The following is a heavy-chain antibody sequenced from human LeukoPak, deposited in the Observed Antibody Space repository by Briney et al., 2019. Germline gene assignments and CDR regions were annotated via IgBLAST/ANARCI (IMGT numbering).Heavy chain of an antibody. J-gene: IGHJ6*02. V-gene: IGHV3-53*01. D-gene: IGHD3-9*01. CDR2: IYSGGSGGT. CDR1: GFAVSSNY. CDR3: AKAATYYDISTDLYYYYGMDV. Sequence: PGGSLRLSCAASGFAVSSNYMGWVRQAPGKGLEWVSVIYSGGSGGTWFADSMKGRFTISRDNSKNTLYLQMNTLRTEDTAVYYCAKAATYYDISTDLYYYYGMDVWGQGTTVTVSS.